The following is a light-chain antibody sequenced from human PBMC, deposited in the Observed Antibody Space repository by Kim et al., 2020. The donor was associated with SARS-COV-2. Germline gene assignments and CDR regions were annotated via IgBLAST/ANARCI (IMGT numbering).Light chain of an antibody. CDR2: SNN. V-gene: IGLV1-47*02. Sequence: ELTQPPSASGTPGQRVTISCSGSSSNIGNNYVHWYQQVPGTAPKLLIYSNNQRPSGVPDRFSGSKSGTSASLAISGLQSEDEADYYCASWDDNLRVFGGGTKVTVL. CDR3: ASWDDNLRV. CDR1: SSNIGNNY. J-gene: IGLJ3*02.